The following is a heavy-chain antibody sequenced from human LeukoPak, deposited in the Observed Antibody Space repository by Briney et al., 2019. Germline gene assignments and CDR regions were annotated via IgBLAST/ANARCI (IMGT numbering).Heavy chain of an antibody. V-gene: IGHV3-9*01. CDR3: TRDLMDYDVSTGLHHYYMDV. D-gene: IGHD3-9*01. Sequence: GGSLRLSCVASGFTFDDYPMHWVRQAPGKGLEWVAGLSWNSGRIAYADSVKGRFTISRDNAKNSLYLQMNSLRVEDTAVYYCTRDLMDYDVSTGLHHYYMDVWGQGTTVTVSS. CDR2: LSWNSGRI. CDR1: GFTFDDYP. J-gene: IGHJ6*02.